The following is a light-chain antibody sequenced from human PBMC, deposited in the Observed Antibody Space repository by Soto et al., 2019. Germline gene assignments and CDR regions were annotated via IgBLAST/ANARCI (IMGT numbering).Light chain of an antibody. CDR1: NSNIASNT. CDR3: AAWDDTLKRYV. Sequence: QSVLTQPPSASETPGQTVSISCSGSNSNIASNTVNWYQHLPGTAPKLLIYYNNQRPSGVPDRFSGSKSGTSASLAISGLQSEDENDYYCAAWDDTLKRYVFGTGTKLTVL. CDR2: YNN. V-gene: IGLV1-44*01. J-gene: IGLJ1*01.